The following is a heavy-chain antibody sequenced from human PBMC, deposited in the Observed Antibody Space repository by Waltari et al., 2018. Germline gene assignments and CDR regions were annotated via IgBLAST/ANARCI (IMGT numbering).Heavy chain of an antibody. CDR1: GGTFSSYA. V-gene: IGHV1-69*13. J-gene: IGHJ2*01. CDR3: ARSRHSSGWYSVWYFDL. D-gene: IGHD6-19*01. Sequence: QVQLVQSGAEVKKPGSSVKVSCKASGGTFSSYAISWVRQAPGQGLDWMGGITPIFGTANYAQKFQGRVTITADESTSTAYMELGSLRSEDTAVYYCARSRHSSGWYSVWYFDLWGRGTLVTVSS. CDR2: ITPIFGTA.